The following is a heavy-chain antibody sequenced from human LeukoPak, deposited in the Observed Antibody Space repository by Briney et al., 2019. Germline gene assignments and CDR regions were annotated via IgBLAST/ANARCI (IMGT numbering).Heavy chain of an antibody. D-gene: IGHD2-21*02. Sequence: GASVKVSCKASGYTFTGNHMHWVRQAPGQGLEWMGWINPNSGGTNYAQKFQGRVIMTRDTSISTAYMELSRLGSDDTAVYYRARGGSTDSIHSCGGNCYFLDYWGQGTLVTVSS. J-gene: IGHJ4*02. CDR1: GYTFTGNH. CDR3: ARGGSTDSIHSCGGNCYFLDY. CDR2: INPNSGGT. V-gene: IGHV1-2*02.